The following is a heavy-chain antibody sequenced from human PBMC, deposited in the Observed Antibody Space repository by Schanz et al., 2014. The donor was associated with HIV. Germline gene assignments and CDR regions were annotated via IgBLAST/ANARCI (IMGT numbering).Heavy chain of an antibody. J-gene: IGHJ4*02. D-gene: IGHD3-10*01. CDR3: ARVFGRTYGLPDY. CDR1: GFTFTDNY. Sequence: GQLVESGGGLVKPGGSLRLSCAASGFTFTDNYMSWVRQAPGKGPEWLSYISVNGATREYADSVKGRFTISRDNARTSLYLQMNSLRAEDTAVYYCARVFGRTYGLPDYWGQGTLVTVSS. CDR2: ISVNGATR. V-gene: IGHV3-11*01.